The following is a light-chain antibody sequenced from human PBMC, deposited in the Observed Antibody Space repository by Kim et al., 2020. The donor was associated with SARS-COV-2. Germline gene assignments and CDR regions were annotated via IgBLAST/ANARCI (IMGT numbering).Light chain of an antibody. J-gene: IGLJ1*01. CDR3: CSYAGSSTFV. Sequence: GHASTIARTGTSGVGGSYNFVTWDQQHPYKGPKLIISEVKQRPSGVSNRLSGSKSGNTASLTISGLQAEDEADYYCCSYAGSSTFVFGTGTKVTVL. CDR2: EVK. CDR1: SGVGGSYNF. V-gene: IGLV2-23*02.